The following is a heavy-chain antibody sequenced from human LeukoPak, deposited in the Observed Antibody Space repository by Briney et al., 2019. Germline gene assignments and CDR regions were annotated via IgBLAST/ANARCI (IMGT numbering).Heavy chain of an antibody. V-gene: IGHV3-30-3*01. Sequence: GGSLRLPCAASGFTFSSYAIHWVRQAPGKGLEWVAVISYDGSDKYYADSVKGRFTISRDNSKNTLYLQMNSLRAEDTAVYYCARASFDGSGYFFYPPDYWGQGTLVTVSS. J-gene: IGHJ4*02. CDR1: GFTFSSYA. CDR2: ISYDGSDK. CDR3: ARASFDGSGYFFYPPDY. D-gene: IGHD3-22*01.